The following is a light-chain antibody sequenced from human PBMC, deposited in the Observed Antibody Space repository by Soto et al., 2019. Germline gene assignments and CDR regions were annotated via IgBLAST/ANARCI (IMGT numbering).Light chain of an antibody. CDR2: AAS. CDR1: QGISSH. CDR3: QQYYSYPWT. J-gene: IGKJ1*01. V-gene: IGKV1-9*01. Sequence: IQMTQSPSTLSASVGDRVTITCRASQGISSHLAWYQQGPGKAPKLLIYAASTLQSGVPSRFSGSASGTEFTLTISCLQSEDFATYYCQQYYSYPWTFGQGTKVDIK.